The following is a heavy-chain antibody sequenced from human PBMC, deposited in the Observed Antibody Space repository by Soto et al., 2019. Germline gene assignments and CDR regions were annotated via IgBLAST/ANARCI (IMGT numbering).Heavy chain of an antibody. CDR1: GGTFSSYA. Sequence: QVPLVQSGAEVKKPGSSVKVSCQASGGTFSSYAISWVRQAPGQGLEWMGGIIPIFGTANYAQKFQGRVTITADESTSTAYMELSSLRSEDTAVYYCALRFPPEAYDAFDIWGQGTMVTVSS. CDR3: ALRFPPEAYDAFDI. CDR2: IIPIFGTA. D-gene: IGHD3-3*01. V-gene: IGHV1-69*01. J-gene: IGHJ3*02.